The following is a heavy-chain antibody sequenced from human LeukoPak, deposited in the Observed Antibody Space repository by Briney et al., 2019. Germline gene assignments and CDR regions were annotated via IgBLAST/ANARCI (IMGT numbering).Heavy chain of an antibody. V-gene: IGHV3-21*01. Sequence: GGSLRLSCAASGFXFSSYTINWVRQAPGKGLEWVSSIDSTSGYIYYADSVKGRFTISRDNAKNSLYLQMNSLRAEDTAVYYCARGTMATIRFDYWGQGTLVTVSS. CDR3: ARGTMATIRFDY. CDR1: GFXFSSYT. J-gene: IGHJ4*02. D-gene: IGHD5-24*01. CDR2: IDSTSGYI.